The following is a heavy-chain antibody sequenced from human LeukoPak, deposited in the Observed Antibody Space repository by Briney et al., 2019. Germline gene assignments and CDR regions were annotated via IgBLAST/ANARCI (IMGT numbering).Heavy chain of an antibody. CDR3: ARDRLPGYGNDAFDL. CDR1: GGSISSYY. J-gene: IGHJ3*01. CDR2: IYITGNT. V-gene: IGHV4-4*07. Sequence: SETLSLTCTVSGGSISSYYWSWIRQPAGKGLEWIGRIYITGNTFYNPSLNSRVTISADTSKKQFSLKLSYVTAADTAVYYCARDRLPGYGNDAFDLWGQGTMVTVSS. D-gene: IGHD2-15*01.